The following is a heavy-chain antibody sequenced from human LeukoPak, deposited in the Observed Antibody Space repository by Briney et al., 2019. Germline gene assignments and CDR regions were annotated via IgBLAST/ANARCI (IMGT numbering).Heavy chain of an antibody. CDR2: IYAGGST. J-gene: IGHJ4*02. CDR3: ARVWGIAAAGGEIEY. Sequence: GGSLRLSCAASGFTVSSSYMSWVRQAPGKGLEWVSLIYAGGSTYYADSVKSRFTISRDNSKNTLYLQMNSLRAEDTAVYYCARVWGIAAAGGEIEYWGQGTLVTVSS. CDR1: GFTVSSSY. V-gene: IGHV3-66*01. D-gene: IGHD6-13*01.